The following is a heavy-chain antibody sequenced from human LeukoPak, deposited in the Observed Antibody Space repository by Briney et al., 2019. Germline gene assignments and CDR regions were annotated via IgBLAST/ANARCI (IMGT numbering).Heavy chain of an antibody. CDR1: GFTFSSYR. CDR2: IKQDGSEK. V-gene: IGHV3-7*03. D-gene: IGHD6-13*01. Sequence: GGSLRLSCAASGFTFSSYRMSWVRQAPGKGLEWVANIKQDGSEKYYVDSVKGRFTISRDNAKNSLYLQMNSLRAEDTAVYYCARLGSSSWTFDYWGQGTLVTVSS. J-gene: IGHJ4*02. CDR3: ARLGSSSWTFDY.